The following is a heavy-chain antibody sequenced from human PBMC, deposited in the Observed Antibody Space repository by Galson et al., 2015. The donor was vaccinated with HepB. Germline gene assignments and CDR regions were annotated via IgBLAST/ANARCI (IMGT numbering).Heavy chain of an antibody. Sequence: SVKVSCKASGGTFSSYAISWVRQAPGQGLEWMGRIIPILGIANYAQKFQGRVTITADKSTSTAYMEQSSLRSEDTAVYYCARDSEVGATNPLNDYWGQGTLVTVSS. CDR3: ARDSEVGATNPLNDY. J-gene: IGHJ4*02. D-gene: IGHD1-26*01. CDR2: IIPILGIA. V-gene: IGHV1-69*04. CDR1: GGTFSSYA.